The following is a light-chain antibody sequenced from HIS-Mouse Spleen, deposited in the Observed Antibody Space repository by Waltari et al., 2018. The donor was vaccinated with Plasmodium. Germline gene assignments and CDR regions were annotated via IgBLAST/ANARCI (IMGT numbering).Light chain of an antibody. Sequence: DIQMTQSPSTLSASVGDRVTITCRASQIISSWLAWYQQKPGKAPKLLNYKASSLESGVPSRFSGSGSGTESTLTISSLQPDDFATYYCQQYNSYSWTFGQGTKVEIK. J-gene: IGKJ1*01. CDR3: QQYNSYSWT. CDR1: QIISSW. V-gene: IGKV1-5*03. CDR2: KAS.